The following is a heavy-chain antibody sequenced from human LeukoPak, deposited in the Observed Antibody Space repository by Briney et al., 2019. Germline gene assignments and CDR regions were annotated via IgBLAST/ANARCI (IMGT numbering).Heavy chain of an antibody. CDR2: IYYSGST. Sequence: PSETLSLTCTVSGGSISSYYWSWIRQPPGKGLEWIGYIYYSGSTNYNPSLESQVTMSVDTSKNQFSLKLSSVTAADTAVYYCASWVRSSGWYIFDYWGQGTLVTVSS. D-gene: IGHD6-19*01. V-gene: IGHV4-59*01. CDR1: GGSISSYY. CDR3: ASWVRSSGWYIFDY. J-gene: IGHJ4*02.